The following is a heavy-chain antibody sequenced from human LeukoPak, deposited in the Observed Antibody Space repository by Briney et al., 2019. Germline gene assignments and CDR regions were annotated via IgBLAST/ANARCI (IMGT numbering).Heavy chain of an antibody. CDR1: GFTFSSYE. CDR2: ISSSGSTI. D-gene: IGHD3-22*01. CDR3: ARLFYYDSSGVYGMDV. J-gene: IGHJ6*02. Sequence: GGSLRLSCAASGFTFSSYEMNWVRQAPGKGLGWVSYISSSGSTIYYADSVKGRFTISRDNAKNSLYLQMNSLRVEDTAVYYCARLFYYDSSGVYGMDVWGQGSTV. V-gene: IGHV3-48*03.